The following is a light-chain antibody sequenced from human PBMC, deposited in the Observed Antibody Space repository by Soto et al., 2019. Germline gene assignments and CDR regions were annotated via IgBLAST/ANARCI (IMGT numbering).Light chain of an antibody. J-gene: IGLJ2*01. CDR1: SSDVGGYNY. V-gene: IGLV2-14*01. Sequence: QSALTQPASVSGSPGQSITISCTGTSSDVGGYNYVSWYQQHPGKAPKLMIYEVNDRPSGVSNRFSGSKSGNTASLTISGLHAEYEADYYCSSYTSSSTPVVFGGGTKLTVL. CDR2: EVN. CDR3: SSYTSSSTPVV.